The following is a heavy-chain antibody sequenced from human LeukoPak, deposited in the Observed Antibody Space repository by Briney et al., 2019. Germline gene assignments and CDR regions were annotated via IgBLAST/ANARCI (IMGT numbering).Heavy chain of an antibody. Sequence: SETLSLTCTVSGGSISSYYWSWIRQPPGKGLEWIEYIYYSGSTNYNPSLKSRVTISVDTSKNQFSLKLSSVTAADTAVYYCARASMDFWSAYYYMDVWGKGTTVTVSS. J-gene: IGHJ6*03. CDR3: ARASMDFWSAYYYMDV. V-gene: IGHV4-59*01. D-gene: IGHD3-3*01. CDR2: IYYSGST. CDR1: GGSISSYY.